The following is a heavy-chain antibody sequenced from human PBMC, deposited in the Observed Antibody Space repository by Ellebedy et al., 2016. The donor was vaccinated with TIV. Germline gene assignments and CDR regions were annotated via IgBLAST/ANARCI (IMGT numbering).Heavy chain of an antibody. V-gene: IGHV4-61*01. CDR3: ARHAYGGLCEY. J-gene: IGHJ4*02. D-gene: IGHD4-23*01. CDR1: GASVGSSNHF. CDR2: IYYTGST. Sequence: MPSETLSLTCTVSGASVGSSNHFWSWIRQPLGKGLEWIGYIYYTGSTNYNPSLESRVTISVDTSKNQFSLRLTSVTAADSAVYYCARHAYGGLCEYWGQGTLVTVSS.